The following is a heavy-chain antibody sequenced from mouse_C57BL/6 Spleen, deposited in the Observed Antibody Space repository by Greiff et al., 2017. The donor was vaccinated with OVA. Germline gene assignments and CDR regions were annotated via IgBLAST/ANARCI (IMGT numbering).Heavy chain of an antibody. CDR1: GYTFTSYW. D-gene: IGHD1-1*01. V-gene: IGHV1-72*01. CDR2: IDPNSGGT. CDR3: ARGDTTVVATDYFDV. J-gene: IGHJ1*03. Sequence: QVQLQQPGAELVKPGASVKLSCKASGYTFTSYWMHWVKQRPGRGLEWIGRIDPNSGGTKYNEKFKSKATLTVDKPSSTADMQLRSLTSKDAAVYYCARGDTTVVATDYFDVWGTGTTVTVSS.